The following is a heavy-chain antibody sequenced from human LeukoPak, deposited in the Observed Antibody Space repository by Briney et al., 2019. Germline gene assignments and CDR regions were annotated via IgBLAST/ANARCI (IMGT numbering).Heavy chain of an antibody. CDR3: ARHVIYSGVYSYWFDP. CDR2: IYYGGST. V-gene: IGHV4-59*08. Sequence: SETLSLTCTVSGGSITTYYWSWIRQLPGKVLEWIAFIYYGGSTNYNPSLKSRVAISLDTSKTQFSLRLTSVTAADTAVYYCARHVIYSGVYSYWFDPWGLGTLVTVSS. J-gene: IGHJ5*02. D-gene: IGHD5-12*01. CDR1: GGSITTYY.